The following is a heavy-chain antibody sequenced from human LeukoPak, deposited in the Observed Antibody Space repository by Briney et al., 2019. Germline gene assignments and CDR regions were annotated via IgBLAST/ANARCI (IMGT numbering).Heavy chain of an antibody. D-gene: IGHD3-22*01. Sequence: SETLCLSCTVSGDSITSSNYYWGWIRPPPGEGLEWRGSIYYDGRTYYNPSLGSRVSIPIDTTNNHFSLKLSSMTAADTAVYYCARRRYYDGSGYLDWGQGTLVIVSS. CDR2: IYYDGRT. CDR3: ARRRYYDGSGYLD. J-gene: IGHJ1*01. CDR1: GDSITSSNYY. V-gene: IGHV4-39*02.